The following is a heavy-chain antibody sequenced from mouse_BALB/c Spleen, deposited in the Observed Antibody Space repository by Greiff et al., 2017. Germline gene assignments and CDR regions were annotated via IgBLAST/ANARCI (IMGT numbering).Heavy chain of an antibody. CDR1: GYTFTSYN. CDR3: ARRGGNWYFDV. CDR2: IYPGNGDT. V-gene: IGHV1-12*01. J-gene: IGHJ1*01. Sequence: QVQLQQPGAELVKPGASVKMSCKASGYTFTSYNMHWVKQTPGQGLEWIGAIYPGNGDTSYNQKFKGKATLTADKSSSTAYMQLSSLTSEDSAVYYCARRGGNWYFDVWGAGTTVTVSS. D-gene: IGHD2-14*01.